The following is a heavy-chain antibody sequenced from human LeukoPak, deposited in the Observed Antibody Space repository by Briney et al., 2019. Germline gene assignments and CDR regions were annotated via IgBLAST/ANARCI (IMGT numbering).Heavy chain of an antibody. Sequence: SETLSLTCSVSGGSLSGYYWSRIRQPAGKGLEWIGRIYTSGSTNYSPSLQSRVTMSVDTSKNQFSLKLSSVTAADTAVYYCARDRISAVADAFDIWGQGTMVTVSS. CDR2: IYTSGST. CDR1: GGSLSGYY. D-gene: IGHD2/OR15-2a*01. J-gene: IGHJ3*02. CDR3: ARDRISAVADAFDI. V-gene: IGHV4-4*07.